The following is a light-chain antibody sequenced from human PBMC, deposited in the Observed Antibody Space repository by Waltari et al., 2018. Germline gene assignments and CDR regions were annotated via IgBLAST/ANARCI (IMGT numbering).Light chain of an antibody. CDR3: QTWDPYIVV. V-gene: IGLV4-69*01. CDR2: LNSDGSH. Sequence: QLVLTQSPSASASLGASVKIPCTLSSAHSLYDIAWHPQPRERGPRFLMRLNSDGSHTKGDGIPDRFSGSSSGAERYLIISSLQYEDEADYYCQTWDPYIVVFGGGTKLTVL. CDR1: SAHSLYD. J-gene: IGLJ2*01.